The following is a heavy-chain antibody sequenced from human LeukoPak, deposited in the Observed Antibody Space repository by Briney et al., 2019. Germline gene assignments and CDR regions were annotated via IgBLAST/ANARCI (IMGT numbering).Heavy chain of an antibody. CDR2: ISFDGSNK. Sequence: GGSLRPSCAASGFTFRSYGRHWVRQAPGKGLGGGAVISFDGSNKYSADSVKGRFTISRANSKNPRIRQMNSLRAEDTAVYYCARDQGSNDAFDIWGQGTMVPVSS. CDR1: GFTFRSYG. J-gene: IGHJ3*02. D-gene: IGHD2-2*01. CDR3: ARDQGSNDAFDI. V-gene: IGHV3-30*03.